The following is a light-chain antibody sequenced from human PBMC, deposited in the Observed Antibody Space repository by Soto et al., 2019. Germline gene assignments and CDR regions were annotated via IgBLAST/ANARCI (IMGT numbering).Light chain of an antibody. V-gene: IGKV2-24*01. J-gene: IGKJ1*01. CDR1: QSLVHSNGNTY. CDR3: MQGPFFPRT. CDR2: KIS. Sequence: DIVMTQTPLSSPVTLGQPASISCRSSQSLVHSNGNTYLSWLQQRPGQPPRLLIYKISNRFSGVPDRLSGSGAGTNFTPKIRWVKAEVVGVCDSMQGPFFPRTSGKGTKVEIK.